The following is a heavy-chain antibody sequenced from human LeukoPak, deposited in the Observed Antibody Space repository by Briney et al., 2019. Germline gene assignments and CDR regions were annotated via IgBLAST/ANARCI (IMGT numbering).Heavy chain of an antibody. CDR3: ARPVCGGDCYPYDY. CDR1: GFTFSRYA. J-gene: IGHJ4*02. CDR2: IPYDGSNK. V-gene: IGHV3-30-3*01. Sequence: GRSLRLSCAASGFTFSRYAMHWVRQAPDKGLEWVAVIPYDGSNKYYADSVKGRFTISRDNAKNTVNLQMSSLRDEDTAVYYCARPVCGGDCYPYDYWGQGSLVTVSS. D-gene: IGHD2-21*02.